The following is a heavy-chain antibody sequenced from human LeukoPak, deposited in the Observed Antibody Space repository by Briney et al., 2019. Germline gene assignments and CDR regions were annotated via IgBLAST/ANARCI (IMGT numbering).Heavy chain of an antibody. CDR3: ARSTVTTSGWFDP. J-gene: IGHJ5*02. Sequence: GASVNVSCKASRGTFSSYAISWVRQARGQGLEWMGRIISIFGIANYAQKFQGRVTITADKSTSTAYMELSSLRSEDTAVYYYARSTVTTSGWFDPWGQGTLVTVSS. D-gene: IGHD4-17*01. V-gene: IGHV1-69*04. CDR1: RGTFSSYA. CDR2: IISIFGIA.